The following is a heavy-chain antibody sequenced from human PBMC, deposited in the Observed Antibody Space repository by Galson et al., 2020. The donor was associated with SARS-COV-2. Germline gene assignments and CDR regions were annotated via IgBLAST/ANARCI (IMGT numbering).Heavy chain of an antibody. CDR1: GFTFSSYD. CDR3: PRESPWGGERYFDI. Sequence: GGSLRLSCAASGFTFSSYDMHWVRQATGKGLEWVSAIGPAGDTYYPGSVKGRFTISRENAKNSLYLQMNSLRAGDTAVYYCPRESPWGGERYFDIWGRGTLVTVSS. D-gene: IGHD2-21*01. J-gene: IGHJ2*01. CDR2: IGPAGDT. V-gene: IGHV3-13*04.